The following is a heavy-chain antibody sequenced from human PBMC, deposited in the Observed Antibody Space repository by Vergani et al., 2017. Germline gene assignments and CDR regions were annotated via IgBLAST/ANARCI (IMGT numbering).Heavy chain of an antibody. CDR3: AKDLYEYQLLAPYNWFDP. CDR1: GFTFSSYA. CDR2: ISGSGGST. Sequence: EVQLLESGGGLVQPGGSLRLSCAASGFTFSSYAMSWVRQAPGKGLEWVSAISGSGGSTYYADSVKGRFTISRDNSKNTLYLQMNSLRAEDTAVYYCAKDLYEYQLLAPYNWFDPWGQGTLVTVSS. D-gene: IGHD2-2*01. V-gene: IGHV3-23*01. J-gene: IGHJ5*02.